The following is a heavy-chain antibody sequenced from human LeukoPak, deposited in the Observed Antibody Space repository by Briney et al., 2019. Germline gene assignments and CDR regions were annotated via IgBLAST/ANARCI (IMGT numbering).Heavy chain of an antibody. D-gene: IGHD5-12*01. CDR3: AKAPVATIRYFDY. CDR2: ISSSSSYT. Sequence: GGSLRLSCAASGFTFSDYYMSWIRQAPGKGLEWVSYISSSSSYTNYADSVKGRFTISRDNAKNSLYLQMNSLRAEDTAVYYCAKAPVATIRYFDYWGQGTLVTVSS. V-gene: IGHV3-11*05. CDR1: GFTFSDYY. J-gene: IGHJ4*02.